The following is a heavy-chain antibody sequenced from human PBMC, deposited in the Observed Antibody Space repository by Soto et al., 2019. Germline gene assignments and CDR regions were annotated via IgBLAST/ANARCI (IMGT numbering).Heavy chain of an antibody. J-gene: IGHJ6*02. CDR2: INPNSGGR. CDR1: GYTFTGYY. D-gene: IGHD5-18*01. Sequence: ASVKVSCKASGYTFTGYYMHWVRQAPGQGLEWMGWINPNSGGRNYAQKFQGRVTMTRDTSISTAYMELSRLRSDDTAVYYCAREPLSGYSYGSAYYYYGMDVWGQGTTVTVSS. V-gene: IGHV1-2*02. CDR3: AREPLSGYSYGSAYYYYGMDV.